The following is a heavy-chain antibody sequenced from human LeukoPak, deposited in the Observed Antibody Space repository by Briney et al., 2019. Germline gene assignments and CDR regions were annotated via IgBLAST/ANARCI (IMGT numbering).Heavy chain of an antibody. CDR3: ARHPGGSTDY. J-gene: IGHJ4*02. D-gene: IGHD3-10*01. V-gene: IGHV4-39*01. CDR2: IYYSGST. Sequence: PSETLSLTCTVSGGSISSSSYYWGWIRQPSGKGLEWIGSIYYSGSTYYNPSLKSRVTISVDTPKNQFSLKLSSVTAADTAVYYCARHPGGSTDYWGQGTLVTVSS. CDR1: GGSISSSSYY.